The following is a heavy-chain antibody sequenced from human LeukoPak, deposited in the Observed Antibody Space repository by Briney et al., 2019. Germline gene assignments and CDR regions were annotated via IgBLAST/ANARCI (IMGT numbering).Heavy chain of an antibody. D-gene: IGHD3-10*01. J-gene: IGHJ4*02. V-gene: IGHV1-2*02. CDR1: GFTFTHYG. CDR2: INTNSGGT. CDR3: ARDGDYGTGSYYRGCIDS. Sequence: GGSLRLSCAASGFTFTHYGIHWVRQAPGHGLEWMGWINTNSGGTNIAQKFQGRVTMTRDTSISTAYLDLSSLRSDDTAVYYCARDGDYGTGSYYRGCIDSWGQGTPVTVSP.